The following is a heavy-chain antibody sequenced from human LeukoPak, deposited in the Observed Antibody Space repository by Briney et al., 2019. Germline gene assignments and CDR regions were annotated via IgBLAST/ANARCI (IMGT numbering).Heavy chain of an antibody. V-gene: IGHV4-59*01. CDR1: GASISSDY. CDR2: IFFSGST. J-gene: IGHJ3*02. D-gene: IGHD5-24*01. Sequence: PSKTLSLTCIVSGASISSDYWSWIRQPPGKGLEWIGYIFFSGSTNYNPSLKSRVTMSVDTSKNQFSLNLSSVTAADTAVYYCARGEMATIEDAFDIWGQGTMVTVSS. CDR3: ARGEMATIEDAFDI.